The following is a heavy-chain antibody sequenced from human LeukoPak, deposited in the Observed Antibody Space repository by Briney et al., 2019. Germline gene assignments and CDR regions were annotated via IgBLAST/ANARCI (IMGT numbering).Heavy chain of an antibody. CDR3: ARDGGIVGAAYFDY. J-gene: IGHJ4*02. CDR1: GYTFTGYY. V-gene: IGHV1-2*02. D-gene: IGHD1-26*01. CDR2: SNPNSGGT. Sequence: ASVKVSCKASGYTFTGYYMHWVRQAPGQGLEWMGWSNPNSGGTNYAQKFQGRVTMTRDTSISTAYMELSGLRSDDTAVYYCARDGGIVGAAYFDYWGQGTLVTVSS.